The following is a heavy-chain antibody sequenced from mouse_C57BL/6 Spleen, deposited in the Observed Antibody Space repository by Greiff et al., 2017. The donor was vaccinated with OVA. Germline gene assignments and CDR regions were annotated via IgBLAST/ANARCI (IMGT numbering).Heavy chain of an antibody. CDR3: AIGDYYGSRDD. Sequence: QVQLQQPGAELVKPGASVKVSCKASGYTFTSYWMHWVKQRPGQGLEWIGRIHPSDSDTNYNQKFKGKATLTVDKSSSTAYMQLSSLTSEDSAVYYCAIGDYYGSRDDWGQGTSVTVSS. V-gene: IGHV1-74*01. D-gene: IGHD1-1*01. J-gene: IGHJ4*01. CDR1: GYTFTSYW. CDR2: IHPSDSDT.